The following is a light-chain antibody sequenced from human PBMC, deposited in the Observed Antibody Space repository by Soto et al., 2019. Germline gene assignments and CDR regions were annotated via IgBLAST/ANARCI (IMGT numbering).Light chain of an antibody. CDR2: EVT. CDR3: SSFASSNSWG. Sequence: QAALTQPPSASGSPGQSVTISCTGTSSDVGAYNYVSWYQQHAGKAPKLVHYEVTKRPSGFHDLYSGAKSANTASLTVSGLQAEDEADFYCSSFASSNSWGFGGGTKGTVL. V-gene: IGLV2-8*01. CDR1: SSDVGAYNY. J-gene: IGLJ3*02.